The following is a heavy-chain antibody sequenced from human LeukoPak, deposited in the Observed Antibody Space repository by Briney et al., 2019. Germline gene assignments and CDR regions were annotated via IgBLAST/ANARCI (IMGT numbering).Heavy chain of an antibody. CDR1: GFTFSSHW. J-gene: IGHJ4*02. D-gene: IGHD3-10*01. CDR2: IRGDENEI. Sequence: PGGSLRLSCKASGFTFSSHWMHWVRQVPWKGLVWVARIRGDENEIDYADSVKGRFTISRDNAKNTLYLQMNSLRVEDTAVYFCARGHVPGSTRDWDFWGQGTLVTVSS. V-gene: IGHV3-74*01. CDR3: ARGHVPGSTRDWDF.